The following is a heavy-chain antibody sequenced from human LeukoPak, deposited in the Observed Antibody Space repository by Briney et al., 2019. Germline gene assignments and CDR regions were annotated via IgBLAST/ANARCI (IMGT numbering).Heavy chain of an antibody. V-gene: IGHV4-4*02. J-gene: IGHJ4*02. Sequence: PSETLSLTCAVSGGSISSSNWWSWVRQPPGKGLEWIGEIYHSGSTNYNPSLKSRVTISVDKSKNQFALKLSSVTAADTAVYYCARGGRWWLRFGFDYWGQGTLVTVSS. CDR3: ARGGRWWLRFGFDY. CDR1: GGSISSSNW. CDR2: IYHSGST. D-gene: IGHD5-12*01.